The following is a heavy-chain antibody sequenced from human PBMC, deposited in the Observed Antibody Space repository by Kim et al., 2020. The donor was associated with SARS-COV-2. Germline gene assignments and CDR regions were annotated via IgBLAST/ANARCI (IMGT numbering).Heavy chain of an antibody. CDR2: FDPEDGEP. CDR1: GYTLPELS. V-gene: IGHV1-24*01. Sequence: ASVKVSCKVSGYTLPELSMHWVRQAPGKGLEWMGGFDPEDGEPIYAQKFQGRVTMTEDTSTDTAYMELSSLRSEDTAVYYCATGPPFIVGATGDRFFYYGMDVWGQGTTVTVSS. J-gene: IGHJ6*02. CDR3: ATGPPFIVGATGDRFFYYGMDV. D-gene: IGHD1-26*01.